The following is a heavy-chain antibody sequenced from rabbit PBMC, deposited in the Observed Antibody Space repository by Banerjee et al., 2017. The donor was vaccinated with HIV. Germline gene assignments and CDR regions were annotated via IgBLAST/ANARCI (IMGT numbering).Heavy chain of an antibody. CDR2: INTSSGINT. CDR3: ARDLAGVIGWNFNL. CDR1: GWSFSSSYY. J-gene: IGHJ4*01. V-gene: IGHV1S45*01. D-gene: IGHD4-1*01. Sequence: QEQLEESGGGLVQPEGSLTLTCTASGWSFSSSYYMCWVRQAPGKGLEWIGCINTSSGINTYYASWAKGRFTITKTSSTTVTLQMTSLTAADTATYFCARDLAGVIGWNFNLWGPGTLVTVS.